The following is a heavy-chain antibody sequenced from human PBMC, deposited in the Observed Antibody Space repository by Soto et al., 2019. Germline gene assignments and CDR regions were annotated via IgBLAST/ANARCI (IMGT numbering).Heavy chain of an antibody. CDR2: IIPIFGTA. D-gene: IGHD3-22*01. J-gene: IGHJ4*02. V-gene: IGHV1-69*13. CDR3: ARVGSRYYYDSSGYYYLDY. CDR1: GGTFSSYA. Sequence: SVKVSCKASGGTFSSYAISWVRQAPGQGLEWMGGIIPIFGTANYAQKFQGRVTITADESTSTAYMELSSLRSEDTAVYYCARVGSRYYYDSSGYYYLDYWGQGTLVTVSS.